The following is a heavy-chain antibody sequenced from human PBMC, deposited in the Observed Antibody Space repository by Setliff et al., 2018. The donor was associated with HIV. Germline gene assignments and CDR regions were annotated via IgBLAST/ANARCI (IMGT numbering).Heavy chain of an antibody. Sequence: PSETLSLTCAVYGGSFSDNYWSWIRQPPGKGLEWIGEINHRGSTNYNPSLKSRVTISVDTSKNQFSLKVTSVTPADTAVYYCARGSDYIWGNYRFPFDYWGLGTLVTVPQ. CDR2: INHRGST. CDR1: GGSFSDNY. D-gene: IGHD3-16*02. V-gene: IGHV4-34*01. J-gene: IGHJ4*02. CDR3: ARGSDYIWGNYRFPFDY.